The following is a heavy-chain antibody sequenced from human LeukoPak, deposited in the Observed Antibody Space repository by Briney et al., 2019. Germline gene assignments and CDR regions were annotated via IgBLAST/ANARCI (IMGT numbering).Heavy chain of an antibody. D-gene: IGHD5-24*01. CDR1: GFTFSIYE. V-gene: IGHV3-48*03. Sequence: PGGSLRLSCVASGFTFSIYEINWVRQAPGKGLEWVSYISSGSTIYDADSVKGRFTISRDNAKNSPYLQMNSLRAEDTAVYYCARQEGFRRDGYNYYFDYWGQGTLVTVSS. CDR2: ISSGSTI. J-gene: IGHJ4*02. CDR3: ARQEGFRRDGYNYYFDY.